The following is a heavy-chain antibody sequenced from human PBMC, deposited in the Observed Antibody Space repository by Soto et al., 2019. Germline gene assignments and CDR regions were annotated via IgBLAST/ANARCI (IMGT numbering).Heavy chain of an antibody. CDR1: GDSVSSNSAA. D-gene: IGHD7-27*01. Sequence: QVQLQQSGPGLVKPSQTLSLTCAISGDSVSSNSAAWNWIRQSPSRGLEWLGRTYYRSKWYNDYPGXVKSRITINPXXSXNPXSLQLNSVTPEDTAVYYCARDSFNPLTGDSGCFDLCGRGTLVTVSS. CDR2: TYYRSKWYN. V-gene: IGHV6-1*01. J-gene: IGHJ2*01. CDR3: ARDSFNPLTGDSGCFDL.